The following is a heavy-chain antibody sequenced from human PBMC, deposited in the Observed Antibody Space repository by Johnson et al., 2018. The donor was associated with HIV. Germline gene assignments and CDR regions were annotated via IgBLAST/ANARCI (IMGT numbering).Heavy chain of an antibody. Sequence: VQVLESGGGLVQPGGSLRLSCAASGFTVSRNYMSWVRQAPGKGLEWVSVINSGGSTYYADSVKGRFTISRDNSKFTLYLQMNSLRAEDTAVYYCARGGSHKMDAFDIWGQGTMVTVSS. V-gene: IGHV3-66*01. D-gene: IGHD1-26*01. CDR2: INSGGST. J-gene: IGHJ3*02. CDR3: ARGGSHKMDAFDI. CDR1: GFTVSRNY.